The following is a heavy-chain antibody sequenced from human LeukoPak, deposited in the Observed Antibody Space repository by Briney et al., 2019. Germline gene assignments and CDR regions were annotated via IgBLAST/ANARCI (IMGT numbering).Heavy chain of an antibody. D-gene: IGHD6-13*01. CDR1: GFTFDVYA. CDR2: ISWNSGSI. J-gene: IGHJ4*02. CDR3: AKAAAADGGYFDY. V-gene: IGHV3-9*01. Sequence: GRSLRLSCAASGFTFDVYAMHCVRQAPGKGLEGVSGISWNSGSIGYADSVKGRFTISRDNAKNSLYLQMNSLRAEGTALYYCAKAAAADGGYFDYWGQGTLVTVSS.